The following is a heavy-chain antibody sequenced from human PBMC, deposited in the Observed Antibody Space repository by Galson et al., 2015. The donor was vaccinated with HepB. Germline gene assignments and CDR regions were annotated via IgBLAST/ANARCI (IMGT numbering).Heavy chain of an antibody. CDR1: GYTFTSYA. Sequence: SVKVSCKASGYTFTSYAMHWVRQAPGQRLEWMGWINAGNGNTKYSQKFQGRVTITRDTSASTAYMELSSLRSEDTAVYYCARVFREGYYYAYFDYWGQGTLVTVSS. V-gene: IGHV1-3*01. CDR2: INAGNGNT. D-gene: IGHD3-22*01. J-gene: IGHJ4*02. CDR3: ARVFREGYYYAYFDY.